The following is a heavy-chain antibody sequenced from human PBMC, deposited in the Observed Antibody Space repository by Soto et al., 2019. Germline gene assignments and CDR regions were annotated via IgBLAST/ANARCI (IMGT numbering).Heavy chain of an antibody. V-gene: IGHV3-72*01. CDR2: VRNKANSHRK. CDR3: ARGHHAFNY. Sequence: EVQLVESGGGLVQPGGSLRLSCAASGFTFSDYYMDWVRQAPGKGLEWVGRVRNKANSHRKEYAASVKGRFTISRNDSKNSMALQMNSLKSEDTAVYYCARGHHAFNYWGQGTLVTVSS. CDR1: GFTFSDYY. J-gene: IGHJ4*02.